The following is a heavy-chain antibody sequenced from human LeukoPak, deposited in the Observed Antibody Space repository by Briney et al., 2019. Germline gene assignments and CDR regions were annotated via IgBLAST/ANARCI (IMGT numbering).Heavy chain of an antibody. V-gene: IGHV3-53*01. D-gene: IGHD6-19*01. J-gene: IGHJ3*02. CDR3: ATEVLAVADGVHAFDI. CDR1: GFTVSSNY. Sequence: GGSLRLSCAASGFTVSSNYMSWVRQAPGKGLEWVSVIYSGGSTYYADSVKGRFTVSRDNSKNTLYLQMNSLRAEDTAVYYCATEVLAVADGVHAFDIWGQGTMVTVSS. CDR2: IYSGGST.